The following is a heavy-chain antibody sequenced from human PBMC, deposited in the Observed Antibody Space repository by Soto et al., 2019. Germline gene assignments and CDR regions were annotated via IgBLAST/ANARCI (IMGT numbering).Heavy chain of an antibody. CDR2: ISSTTNYI. V-gene: IGHV3-21*06. CDR1: GFTFTRYS. CDR3: ARESEDLTSNFDF. Sequence: VGSLRLSCAASGFTFTRYSMNWVRQAPGKGLEWVSSISSTTNYIYYGDSMKGRFTISRDNAKNSLYLEMNSLRAEDTAVYYCARESEDLTSNFDFWGQGTLVTVSS. J-gene: IGHJ4*02.